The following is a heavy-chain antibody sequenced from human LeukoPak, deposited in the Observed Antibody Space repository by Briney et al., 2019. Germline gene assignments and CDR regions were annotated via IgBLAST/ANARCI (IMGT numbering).Heavy chain of an antibody. CDR3: ALGEPRSPFDY. J-gene: IGHJ4*02. D-gene: IGHD1-26*01. CDR1: GVTFSGYS. V-gene: IGHV3-21*01. Sequence: GGSLRLSCAASGVTFSGYSMNWVRQAPGKGLEWVSSISSSSSYIYYADSVKGRFTISRDNAKNSLYLQMNSLRAEDTAVYYCALGEPRSPFDYWGQGTLVTVSS. CDR2: ISSSSSYI.